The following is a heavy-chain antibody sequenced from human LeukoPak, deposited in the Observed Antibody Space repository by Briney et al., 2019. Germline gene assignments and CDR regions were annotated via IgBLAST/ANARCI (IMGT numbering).Heavy chain of an antibody. CDR2: INPNSGGT. J-gene: IGHJ4*02. CDR3: ARVYFAYSGYDLPLGY. CDR1: GYTFTGYY. V-gene: IGHV1-2*02. Sequence: ASVKVSCKAPGYTFTGYYMHWVRQAPGQGHEWMGWINPNSGGTNYAQKFQGRVTMTRDTSISTAYMELSRLRSDDTAVYYCARVYFAYSGYDLPLGYWGQGTLVTVSS. D-gene: IGHD5-12*01.